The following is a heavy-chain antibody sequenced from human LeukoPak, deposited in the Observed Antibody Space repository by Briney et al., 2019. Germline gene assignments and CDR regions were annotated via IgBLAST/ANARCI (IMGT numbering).Heavy chain of an antibody. J-gene: IGHJ5*02. CDR3: ARSGSSGYYLNWFDP. CDR1: GGSISSGSYY. Sequence: SETLSLTCTVSGGSISSGSYYWGWIRQPAGKGLEWIGRIYSSGSTNYNPSLKSRVTMSVDTSKNQFSLKLSSETAADTAVYYCARSGSSGYYLNWFDPWGQGTLVTVSS. V-gene: IGHV4-61*02. CDR2: IYSSGST. D-gene: IGHD3-22*01.